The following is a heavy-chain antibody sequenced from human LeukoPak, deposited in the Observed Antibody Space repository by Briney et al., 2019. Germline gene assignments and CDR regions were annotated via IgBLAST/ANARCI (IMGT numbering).Heavy chain of an antibody. CDR2: IYYSGST. Sequence: KASETLSLTCTVSGGSISSSSYYWGWIRQPPGKGLEWIGYIYYSGSTNYNPSLKSRVTISVDTSKNQFSLKLSSVTAADTAVYYCASMGPPMIGEVWYFDLWGRGTLVTVSS. CDR3: ASMGPPMIGEVWYFDL. V-gene: IGHV4-61*05. CDR1: GGSISSSSYY. J-gene: IGHJ2*01. D-gene: IGHD3-10*02.